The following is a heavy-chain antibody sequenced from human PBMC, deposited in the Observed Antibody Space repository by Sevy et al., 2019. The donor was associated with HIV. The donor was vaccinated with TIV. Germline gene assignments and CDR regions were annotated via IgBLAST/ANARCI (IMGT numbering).Heavy chain of an antibody. D-gene: IGHD4-17*01. Sequence: GGSLRLSCTASGFPFSTYEMNWVRQAPGKGLEWISYISNSGTTKYYSDSVKGRFTISRDNAKKSLYLQMNSLRAEDTALYYCARDLPPSATTVAHFDYWGRGTLVTVSS. CDR2: ISNSGTTK. CDR3: ARDLPPSATTVAHFDY. V-gene: IGHV3-48*03. CDR1: GFPFSTYE. J-gene: IGHJ4*02.